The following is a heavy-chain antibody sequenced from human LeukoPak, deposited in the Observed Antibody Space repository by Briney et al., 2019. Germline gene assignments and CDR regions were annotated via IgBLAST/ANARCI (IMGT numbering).Heavy chain of an antibody. CDR2: IYYSGST. CDR3: ARGGQTIFGVVGYFDY. J-gene: IGHJ4*02. D-gene: IGHD3-3*01. CDR1: GSSINGHY. V-gene: IGHV4-59*08. Sequence: PSETLSLTCTVSGSSINGHYWSWIRQPPGKGLEWIGYIYYSGSTNYNPSLKSRVTISVDTSKNQFSLKLSSVTAADTAVYYCARGGQTIFGVVGYFDYWGQGTLVTVSS.